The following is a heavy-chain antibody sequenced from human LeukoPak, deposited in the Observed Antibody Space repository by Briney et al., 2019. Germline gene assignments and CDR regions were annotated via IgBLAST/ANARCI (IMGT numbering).Heavy chain of an antibody. CDR3: ARHEYTYMVRGVIEA. Sequence: SGGSLRLSCAASGFTFRSYTMSWIRQPPGKGLEWIGEINHSGSTNYNPSLKSRVTISVDTSKNQFSLKLSSVTAADTAVYYCARHEYTYMVRGVIEAWGQGTLVTVSS. V-gene: IGHV4-34*01. J-gene: IGHJ5*02. CDR1: GFTFRSYT. D-gene: IGHD3-10*01. CDR2: INHSGST.